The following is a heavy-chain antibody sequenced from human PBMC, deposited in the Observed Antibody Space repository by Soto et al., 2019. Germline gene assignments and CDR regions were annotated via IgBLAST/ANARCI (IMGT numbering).Heavy chain of an antibody. CDR1: GYTFTSYG. J-gene: IGHJ5*02. CDR2: ISAYNGNT. Sequence: ASVKVSCKASGYTFTSYGISWVRQAPGQGLEWMGWISAYNGNTNYAQKLQGRVTMTTDTSTSTAYMELRSLRSDDTAVYYCARRVSWKKKNNWFDPWGQGTLVTVSS. V-gene: IGHV1-18*01. CDR3: ARRVSWKKKNNWFDP. D-gene: IGHD6-13*01.